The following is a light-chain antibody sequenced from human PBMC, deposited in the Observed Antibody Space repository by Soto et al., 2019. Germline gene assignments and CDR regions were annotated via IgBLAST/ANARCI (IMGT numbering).Light chain of an antibody. J-gene: IGLJ1*01. Sequence: QSALTQPASVSGSPGQSITISCTGTSSDVGGYNYVSWYQQHPGKAPKLMIYEVSNRPSGVSNRFSGSKSGNTASLTISGLQAEGEADYYCSSYTSSSTPVVFGTGTKVTLL. CDR3: SSYTSSSTPVV. V-gene: IGLV2-14*01. CDR1: SSDVGGYNY. CDR2: EVS.